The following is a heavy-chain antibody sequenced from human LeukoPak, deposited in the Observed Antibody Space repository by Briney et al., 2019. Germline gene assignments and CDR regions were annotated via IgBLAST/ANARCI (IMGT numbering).Heavy chain of an antibody. CDR2: IYYSGST. D-gene: IGHD3-22*01. Sequence: PSETLSLTCTVSGGSISSYYWSWIRQPPGKGLEWIGYIYYSGSTNYNPSLKSRVTISVDTSKNQFSLELSSVTAADTAVYYCARLDDSSGLVVDYWGQGTLVTVSS. V-gene: IGHV4-59*08. CDR3: ARLDDSSGLVVDY. J-gene: IGHJ4*02. CDR1: GGSISSYY.